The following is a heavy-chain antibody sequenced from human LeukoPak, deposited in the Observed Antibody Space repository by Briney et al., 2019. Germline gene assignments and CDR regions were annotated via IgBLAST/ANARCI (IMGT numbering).Heavy chain of an antibody. CDR3: ARGERRRHYFDY. CDR2: INHSGST. J-gene: IGHJ4*02. D-gene: IGHD1-1*01. Sequence: SSETLSLTCAVYGGSFSGYYWSWIRQPPGKGLEWIGEINHSGSTNYNPSLKSRVTISVDTSKNQFSLKLSSVTAADTAVYYCARGERRRHYFDYWGQGTLVTVSS. CDR1: GGSFSGYY. V-gene: IGHV4-34*01.